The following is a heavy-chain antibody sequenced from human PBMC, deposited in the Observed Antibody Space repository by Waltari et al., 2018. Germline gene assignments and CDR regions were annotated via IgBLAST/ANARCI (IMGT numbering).Heavy chain of an antibody. CDR2: ISSSSYT. CDR1: GFTFSRYR. Sequence: EVQMVESGGGLVTPGGSLRLSCAVSGFTFSRYRLDWVRQAPGKGPQLVSPISSSSYTSHTDSVKGRFTISRDNAKNSRYLHMNSLRAEDTAVYYCARDEVQVGPTEVGVSFGHWGQGTLVTVSS. CDR3: ARDEVQVGPTEVGVSFGH. V-gene: IGHV3-21*01. D-gene: IGHD1-26*01. J-gene: IGHJ4*02.